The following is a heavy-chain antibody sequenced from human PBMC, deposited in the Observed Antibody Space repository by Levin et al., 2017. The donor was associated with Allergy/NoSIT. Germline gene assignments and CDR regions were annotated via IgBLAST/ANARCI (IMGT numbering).Heavy chain of an antibody. D-gene: IGHD6-13*01. Sequence: PGGSLRLSCAASGFTFSSYAMSWVRQAPGKGLDWVSGIGSGGSTYYADSVKGRFTISRDNSKNTLDLQMNSLRAEDTAVYYCAKGLGSSAWYGRGAFDIWGQGTMVTVSS. CDR1: GFTFSSYA. CDR3: AKGLGSSAWYGRGAFDI. V-gene: IGHV3-23*01. CDR2: IGSGGST. J-gene: IGHJ3*02.